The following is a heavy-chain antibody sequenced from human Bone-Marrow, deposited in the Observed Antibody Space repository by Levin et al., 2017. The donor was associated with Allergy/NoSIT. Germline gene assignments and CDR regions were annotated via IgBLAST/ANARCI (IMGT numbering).Heavy chain of an antibody. CDR3: ARREFLCPGCSFDP. Sequence: GGSLRLSCVASGFTFSNYALQWVRQAPGKGLEWVAGISYDGRSTYYADFMKGRFTTSRDNSKNTGYLQMNTLRAEDTAIYYCARREFLCPGCSFDPWGQGTLVTVSS. CDR2: ISYDGRST. CDR1: GFTFSNYA. V-gene: IGHV3-30-3*01. J-gene: IGHJ5*02. D-gene: IGHD2/OR15-2a*01.